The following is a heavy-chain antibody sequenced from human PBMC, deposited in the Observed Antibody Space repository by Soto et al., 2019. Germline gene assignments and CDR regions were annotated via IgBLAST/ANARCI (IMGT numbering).Heavy chain of an antibody. CDR2: ISGSGGST. CDR3: AKDPFVVVPAAISTVTEDY. CDR1: GFTFSSYA. D-gene: IGHD2-2*01. V-gene: IGHV3-23*01. J-gene: IGHJ4*02. Sequence: PGGSLRLSCADSGFTFSSYAMSWVRQAPGKGLEWVSAISGSGGSTYYADSVKGRFTISRDNSKNTLYLQMNSLRAEDTAVYYCAKDPFVVVPAAISTVTEDYWGQGTLVTVSS.